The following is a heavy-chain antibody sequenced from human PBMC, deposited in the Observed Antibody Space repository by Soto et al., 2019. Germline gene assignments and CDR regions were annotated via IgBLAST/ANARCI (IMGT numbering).Heavy chain of an antibody. CDR1: GFTFSDYG. V-gene: IGHV3-33*01. CDR2: IWYDGSNK. J-gene: IGHJ4*02. CDR3: ARDRWSSGSYCDY. Sequence: HPGGSLRLSCAASGFTFSDYGMHWVRQAPGKGLEWVSVIWYDGSNKYYADSVKGRFTISRDNSKNTLYLQMNSLRGEDTAVYYCARDRWSSGSYCDYWGQGTLVTVSS. D-gene: IGHD1-26*01.